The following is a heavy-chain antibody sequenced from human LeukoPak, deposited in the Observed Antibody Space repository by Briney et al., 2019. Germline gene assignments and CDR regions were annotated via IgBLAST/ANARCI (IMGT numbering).Heavy chain of an antibody. Sequence: GGSLRLSCAASGFTFSNYAVHWVRQAPGKGLEWVAVISHDGSNKFYADSVKGRFTISRDNSKNTLYLQMNSLRAEDTAVYYCAKEGELSFFDYWGQGTLVTVSS. J-gene: IGHJ4*02. V-gene: IGHV3-30*04. CDR2: ISHDGSNK. CDR1: GFTFSNYA. CDR3: AKEGELSFFDY. D-gene: IGHD3-16*02.